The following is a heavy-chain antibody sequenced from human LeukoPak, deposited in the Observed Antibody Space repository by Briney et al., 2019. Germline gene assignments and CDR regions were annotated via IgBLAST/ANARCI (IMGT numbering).Heavy chain of an antibody. J-gene: IGHJ6*02. CDR2: ISYDGSNK. CDR1: GFTFSSYA. D-gene: IGHD1-1*01. V-gene: IGHV3-30-3*01. Sequence: GGSLRLSCAASGFTFSSYAMHWVRQAPGKGLEWVAVISYDGSNKYYADSVKGRFTISRDNSKNTLYLQMNSLRAEDTAVYYCARVIETGTIPYYGMDAWGQGTTVTVSS. CDR3: ARVIETGTIPYYGMDA.